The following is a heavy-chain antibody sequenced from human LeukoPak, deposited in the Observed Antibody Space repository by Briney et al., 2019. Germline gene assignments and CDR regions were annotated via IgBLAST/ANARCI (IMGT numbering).Heavy chain of an antibody. J-gene: IGHJ6*02. D-gene: IGHD6-19*01. CDR2: INHSGST. CDR1: GGSFSGYY. Sequence: PSETLSLTCAVYGGSFSGYYWSWIRQPPGKGLEWIGEINHSGSTNYNPSLKSRVTISVDTSKNQFSLKLSSVTAADTAVYYCARDRGTRVIAVAGRYYYDMDVWGQGTAVTVSS. CDR3: ARDRGTRVIAVAGRYYYDMDV. V-gene: IGHV4-34*01.